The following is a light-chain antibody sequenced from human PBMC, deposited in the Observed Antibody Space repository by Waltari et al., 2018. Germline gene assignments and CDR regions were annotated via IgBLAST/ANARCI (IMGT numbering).Light chain of an antibody. J-gene: IGKJ4*01. CDR3: QQYYSTPLT. Sequence: DIVMTQSPDYLAVSLGARAPITCKSCHSLLYSSNNKNYLAWYQQKPGQPPKLLIYWASTRESGVPDRFSGSGSGTDFTLTISSLQAEDVAVYYCQQYYSTPLTFGGGTKVEIK. V-gene: IGKV4-1*01. CDR1: HSLLYSSNNKNY. CDR2: WAS.